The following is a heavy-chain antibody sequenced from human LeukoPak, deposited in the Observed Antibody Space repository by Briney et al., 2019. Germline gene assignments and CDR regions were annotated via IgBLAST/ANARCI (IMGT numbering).Heavy chain of an antibody. CDR1: GGSFSGCY. J-gene: IGHJ4*02. CDR3: ARGIQEGVETNVDIVATIGYYFDY. CDR2: INHSGST. Sequence: PSETLSLTCAVYGGSFSGCYWSWIRQPPGKGLEWIGEINHSGSTNYNPSLKSRVTISVDTSKNQFSLKLSSVTAADTAVYYCARGIQEGVETNVDIVATIGYYFDYWGQGTLVTVSS. V-gene: IGHV4-34*01. D-gene: IGHD5-12*01.